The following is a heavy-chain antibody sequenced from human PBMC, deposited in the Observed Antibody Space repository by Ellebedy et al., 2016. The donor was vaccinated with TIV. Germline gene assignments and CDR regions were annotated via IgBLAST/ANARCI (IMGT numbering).Heavy chain of an antibody. J-gene: IGHJ6*02. CDR1: GFTFTTYS. Sequence: PGGSLRLSCTASGFTFTTYSMNWVRQAPGKGLEWVSSVSSTGDYIFYGDSVKGRFTISRDNTKRSLYLQMNSLRPEDMAVYYCARGLGDILATHYGGYYFYGLDVWGQGITVTVSS. CDR2: VSSTGDYI. V-gene: IGHV3-21*01. CDR3: ARGLGDILATHYGGYYFYGLDV. D-gene: IGHD3-9*01.